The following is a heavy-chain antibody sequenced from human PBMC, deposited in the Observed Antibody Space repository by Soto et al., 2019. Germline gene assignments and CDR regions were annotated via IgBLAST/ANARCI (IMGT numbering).Heavy chain of an antibody. CDR1: GFSFSNYG. V-gene: IGHV3-30*18. CDR3: SKDRRGGRAVLDS. Sequence: GGSLRLSCAASGFSFSNYGMHWVRQAPGKGLEWVAVISYDGSSKYHADSVKGRFTISRDNSKDTLHLQMNSLRAEDTAVYYCSKDRRGGRAVLDSWGQGTPVTVSS. J-gene: IGHJ4*02. CDR2: ISYDGSSK. D-gene: IGHD2-8*01.